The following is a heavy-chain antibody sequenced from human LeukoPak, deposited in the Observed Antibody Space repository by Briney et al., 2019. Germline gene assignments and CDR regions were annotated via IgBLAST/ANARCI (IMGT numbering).Heavy chain of an antibody. Sequence: ASVKVSCKASGYTFSTYYVHWVRQAPGQGLEWMGGIIPIFGTANYAQKFRGRVTITADKSTRTAYMELSSLRSEDTAVYYCARLGSYVYMDVWGKGTTVTISS. J-gene: IGHJ6*03. V-gene: IGHV1-69*06. CDR3: ARLGSYVYMDV. D-gene: IGHD3-16*01. CDR2: IIPIFGTA. CDR1: GYTFSTYY.